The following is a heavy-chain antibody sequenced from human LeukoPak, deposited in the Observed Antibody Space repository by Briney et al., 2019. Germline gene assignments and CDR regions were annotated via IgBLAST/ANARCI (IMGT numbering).Heavy chain of an antibody. Sequence: SETLSLTSTVSDGSFSAYYWSWMRQPPGKGLEWIGEVSHSRSTKYNPSLQSRAPISVNTSKKEFSMKMTFVTDADTGVYYCAAVPGSYYSLYYFANWAQGTLVTVS. J-gene: IGHJ4*02. CDR1: DGSFSAYY. V-gene: IGHV4-34*01. CDR2: VSHSRST. D-gene: IGHD3-10*01. CDR3: AAVPGSYYSLYYFAN.